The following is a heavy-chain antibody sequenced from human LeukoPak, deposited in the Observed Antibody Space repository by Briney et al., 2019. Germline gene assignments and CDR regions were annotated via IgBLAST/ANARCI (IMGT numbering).Heavy chain of an antibody. CDR1: GGSISSSSYY. Sequence: SETLSLTCTVSGGSISSSSYYWGWIRQPPGKGLEWIGSIYYSGSTYYNPSLKSRVTISVDTSKNQFSLKLSSVTAADTAVYYCARVESDYGSAFDIWGQGTMVTVSS. CDR2: IYYSGST. J-gene: IGHJ3*02. CDR3: ARVESDYGSAFDI. V-gene: IGHV4-39*07. D-gene: IGHD3-10*01.